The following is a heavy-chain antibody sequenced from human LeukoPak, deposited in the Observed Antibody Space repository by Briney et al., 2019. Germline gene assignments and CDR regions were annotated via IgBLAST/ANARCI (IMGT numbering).Heavy chain of an antibody. Sequence: ASVKVSCKASGYTFTGYYMHWVRQAPGQGLEWMGWINPNSGGTNYAQKFQGRVTMTRDTSISTAYMELSRLRSDDTAVYYCARGRARLVVVPAAILLDYWGQGTLVTVSS. J-gene: IGHJ4*02. CDR1: GYTFTGYY. CDR3: ARGRARLVVVPAAILLDY. V-gene: IGHV1-2*02. CDR2: INPNSGGT. D-gene: IGHD2-2*02.